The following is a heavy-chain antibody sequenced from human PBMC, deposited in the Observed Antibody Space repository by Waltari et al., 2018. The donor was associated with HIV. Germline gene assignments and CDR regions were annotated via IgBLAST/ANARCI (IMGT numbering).Heavy chain of an antibody. V-gene: IGHV1-69*01. CDR2: IIPIFGTA. CDR1: GGTFSSYA. Sequence: QVQLVQSGAEVKKPGYSVKVSCKASGGTFSSYAIAWVRQAPAHGLEWMGGIIPIFGTANYAQKFQGRVTITADESTSTAYMELSSLRSEDTAVYYCARGAGYSSSWSTLGYFDYWGQGTLVTVSS. J-gene: IGHJ4*02. CDR3: ARGAGYSSSWSTLGYFDY. D-gene: IGHD6-13*01.